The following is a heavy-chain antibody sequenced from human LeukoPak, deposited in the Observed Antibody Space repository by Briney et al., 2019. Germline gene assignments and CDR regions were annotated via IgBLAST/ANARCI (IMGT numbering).Heavy chain of an antibody. V-gene: IGHV3-30*18. CDR1: GFTFSSYG. Sequence: PGRSLRLSCAGSGFTFSSYGMHWVRQAPGKGLEWVAVISYDGSNKYYADSVKGRFTISRDNSKNTLYLQMNSLRAEDTAVYYCAKDSSGYYPYYFDYWGQGTLVTVSS. CDR2: ISYDGSNK. D-gene: IGHD3-22*01. J-gene: IGHJ4*02. CDR3: AKDSSGYYPYYFDY.